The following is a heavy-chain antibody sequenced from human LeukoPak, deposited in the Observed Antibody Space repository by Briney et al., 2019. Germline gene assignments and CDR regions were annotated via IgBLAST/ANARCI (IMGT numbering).Heavy chain of an antibody. CDR2: IYTSGST. J-gene: IGHJ4*02. CDR3: ARDRGLMVYATPFDY. Sequence: SETLSLTCTVSGGSISSYYWSWIRQLAGKGLEWIGRIYTSGSTNYNPSLKSRVTMSVDTSKNQFSLKLSSVTAADTAVYYCARDRGLMVYATPFDYWGQGTLVTVSS. CDR1: GGSISSYY. D-gene: IGHD2-8*01. V-gene: IGHV4-4*07.